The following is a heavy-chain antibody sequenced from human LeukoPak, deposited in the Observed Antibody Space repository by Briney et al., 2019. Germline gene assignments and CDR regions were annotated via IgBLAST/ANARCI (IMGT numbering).Heavy chain of an antibody. CDR1: GFTFSSYA. J-gene: IGHJ5*02. Sequence: GGSLRLSCAASGFTFSSYAMHWVRQAPGKGLEWVAVISYDGSNKYYADSVKGRFTISRDNSKNTLYLQMNSLRAEDTAVYYCVADYGDLPRFDPWGQGTLVTVSS. V-gene: IGHV3-30-3*01. CDR2: ISYDGSNK. D-gene: IGHD4-17*01. CDR3: VADYGDLPRFDP.